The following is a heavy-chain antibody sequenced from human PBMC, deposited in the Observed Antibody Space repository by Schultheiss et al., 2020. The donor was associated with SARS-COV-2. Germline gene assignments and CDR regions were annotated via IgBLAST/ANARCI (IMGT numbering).Heavy chain of an antibody. CDR2: INPNSGDT. CDR1: GYTLSGYY. CDR3: ARDQYYDFWSGYYSYYYYGMDV. Sequence: ASVKVSCKASGYTLSGYYLHWVRQAPGQGLEWMGWINPNSGDTKYAQKLQGRVTLTTDASSSTAYMELSRLRSDDTAVYYCARDQYYDFWSGYYSYYYYGMDVWGQGTTVTVSS. J-gene: IGHJ6*02. V-gene: IGHV1-2*02. D-gene: IGHD3-3*01.